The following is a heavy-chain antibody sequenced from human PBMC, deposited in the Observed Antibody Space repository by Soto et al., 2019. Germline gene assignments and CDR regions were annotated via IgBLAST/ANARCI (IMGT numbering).Heavy chain of an antibody. CDR1: GFTFDTNG. CDR2: ISAAGGTT. CDR3: AKVPRDFARLLELDYFDY. D-gene: IGHD3-9*01. J-gene: IGHJ4*02. V-gene: IGHV3-23*01. Sequence: HPGGSLRLSXAASGFTFDTNGMTWVRQAPGKGLEWVSAISAAGGTTYYADPVKGRFTISRDNSKNMLYLQMNSLRAEDTAVYYCAKVPRDFARLLELDYFDYWGQGTPVTVSS.